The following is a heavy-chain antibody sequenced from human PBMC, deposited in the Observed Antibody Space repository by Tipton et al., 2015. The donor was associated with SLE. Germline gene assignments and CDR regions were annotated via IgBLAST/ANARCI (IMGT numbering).Heavy chain of an antibody. CDR1: GFPFSNYA. J-gene: IGHJ4*02. CDR2: ISGSGGST. Sequence: SLRLSCAASGFPFSNYAMTWVRQAPAKGLEWVSAISGSGGSTYFADSVKGRFIISRDNSKNTLYLQMNSLRPEDTAVYYCAKGYGDYVRTFDYWGQGTLLTVSS. D-gene: IGHD4-17*01. V-gene: IGHV3-23*01. CDR3: AKGYGDYVRTFDY.